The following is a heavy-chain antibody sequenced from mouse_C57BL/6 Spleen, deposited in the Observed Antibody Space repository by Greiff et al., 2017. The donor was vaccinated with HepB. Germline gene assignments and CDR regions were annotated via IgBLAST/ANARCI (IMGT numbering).Heavy chain of an antibody. J-gene: IGHJ2*01. D-gene: IGHD3-2*02. V-gene: IGHV1-39*01. CDR1: GYSFTDYN. CDR3: ARPRDSSGPLFDY. CDR2: INPNYGTT. Sequence: EVQLQQSGPELVKPGASVKISCKASGYSFTDYNMNWVKQSNGKSLEWIGVINPNYGTTSYNQKFKGKATLTVDTSSSTADMQLNSLTSEDSAVYYCARPRDSSGPLFDYGGQGTTLTVSS.